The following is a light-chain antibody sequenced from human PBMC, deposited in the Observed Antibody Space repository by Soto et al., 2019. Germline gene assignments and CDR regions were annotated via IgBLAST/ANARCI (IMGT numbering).Light chain of an antibody. V-gene: IGKV1-39*01. CDR3: QQSYSTPKT. CDR2: GAS. CDR1: QRISSY. Sequence: DIQMTQSPSSLSASVGDRVTITCRASQRISSYLNWYQQKPGKAPKPLIYGASSLQSGVPSRFSGSGSGTDFTLTISSLQPEDFATYYCQQSYSTPKTLGPGTKVDIK. J-gene: IGKJ3*01.